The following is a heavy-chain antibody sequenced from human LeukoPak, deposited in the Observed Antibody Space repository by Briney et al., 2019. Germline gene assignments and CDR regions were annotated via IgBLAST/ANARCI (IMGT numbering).Heavy chain of an antibody. V-gene: IGHV4-38-2*02. J-gene: IGHJ4*02. D-gene: IGHD1-1*01. CDR2: IYHSGST. CDR1: GYSISSGYY. CDR3: ARVSTGTTFIDY. Sequence: SETLSLTCTVSGYSISSGYYWGWIRQPPGKGLEWIGSIYHSGSTYYNPSLKSRVTISVDTSKNQFSLKLSSVTAADTAVYYCARVSTGTTFIDYWGQGTLATVSS.